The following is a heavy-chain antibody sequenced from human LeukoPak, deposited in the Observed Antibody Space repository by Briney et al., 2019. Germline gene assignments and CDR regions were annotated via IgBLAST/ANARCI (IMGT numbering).Heavy chain of an antibody. CDR1: GGSISSSSYY. D-gene: IGHD3-22*01. J-gene: IGHJ4*02. Sequence: PSETLSLTCTVSGGSISSSSYYWGWIRQPPWKGLEWIGSIYYSGSTYYNPSLKSRVTISVDTSKNQFSLKLSSVTAADTAVYYCARGCVKYYDSSGYYSSYFDYWGQGTLVTVSS. CDR3: ARGCVKYYDSSGYYSSYFDY. V-gene: IGHV4-39*07. CDR2: IYYSGST.